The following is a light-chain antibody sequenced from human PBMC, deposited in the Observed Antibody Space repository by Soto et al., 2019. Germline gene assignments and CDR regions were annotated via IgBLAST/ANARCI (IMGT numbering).Light chain of an antibody. Sequence: QSALTQPASVSGSPGQSITISCAGTSSDVGGYNYVSWYQQYLGEAPKLMIYDVSSRPSGVSNRFSGSKPGNTASLTISGLQAEDEADYYCSSYTSINTVVFGGGTKLTVL. CDR2: DVS. CDR3: SSYTSINTVV. V-gene: IGLV2-14*03. J-gene: IGLJ2*01. CDR1: SSDVGGYNY.